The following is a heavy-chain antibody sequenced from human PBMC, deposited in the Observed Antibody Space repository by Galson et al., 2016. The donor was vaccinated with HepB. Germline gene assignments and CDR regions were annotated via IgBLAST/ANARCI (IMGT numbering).Heavy chain of an antibody. Sequence: SLRLSCAASGFILSNNWMHWVRQAPGKGLVWVARVNEDGSHINHADYVKGRFTISRDIAKNTLYLQMNSLRVEDTAVYYCERDFTGEKDSWGQGTLVTVSS. J-gene: IGHJ4*02. CDR1: GFILSNNW. CDR2: VNEDGSHI. CDR3: ERDFTGEKDS. V-gene: IGHV3-74*01. D-gene: IGHD7-27*01.